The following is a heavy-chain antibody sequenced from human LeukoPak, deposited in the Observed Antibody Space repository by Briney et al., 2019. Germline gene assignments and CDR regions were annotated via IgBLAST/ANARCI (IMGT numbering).Heavy chain of an antibody. CDR1: GFTFSSYA. CDR3: AKRRHYYGSGDYYRDP. Sequence: PGGSPRLSCAASGFTFSSYAMSWVRQAPGKGLEWVSSISGSGTNTYYADSVKGRFTISRDNSRNLLFLQMSSLRVEDTAVYYCAKRRHYYGSGDYYRDPWGQGTLVTVSS. CDR2: ISGSGTNT. V-gene: IGHV3-23*01. D-gene: IGHD3-10*01. J-gene: IGHJ5*02.